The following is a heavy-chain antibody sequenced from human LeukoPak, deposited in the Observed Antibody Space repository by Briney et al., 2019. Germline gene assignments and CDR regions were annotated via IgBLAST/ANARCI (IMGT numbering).Heavy chain of an antibody. D-gene: IGHD6-19*01. J-gene: IGHJ4*02. CDR3: AASGWSKPYYFDS. Sequence: ASVKVSCKASGYTFINYGISWVRQAPGQGLEWMGWISGYNGNTNYAQKFQGRVTMTTDTSTRTAYMELRSLTSDDTAMYYCAASGWSKPYYFDSWGQGTLVTVSS. CDR2: ISGYNGNT. CDR1: GYTFINYG. V-gene: IGHV1-18*01.